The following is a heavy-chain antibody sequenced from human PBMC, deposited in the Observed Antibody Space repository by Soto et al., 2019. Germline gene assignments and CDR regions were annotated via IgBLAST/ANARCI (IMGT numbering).Heavy chain of an antibody. CDR2: IWYDGSNK. Sequence: QVQLVESGGGVVQPGRSLRLSCAASGFTFSSYGMHWVRQAPDKGLEWVAVIWYDGSNKYYADSVKGRFTISRDNSKNTLYLQMNSLRAEDTAVYYCARDLLYDSSGYYPNWFDPWGQGTLVTVSS. CDR3: ARDLLYDSSGYYPNWFDP. V-gene: IGHV3-33*01. D-gene: IGHD3-22*01. J-gene: IGHJ5*02. CDR1: GFTFSSYG.